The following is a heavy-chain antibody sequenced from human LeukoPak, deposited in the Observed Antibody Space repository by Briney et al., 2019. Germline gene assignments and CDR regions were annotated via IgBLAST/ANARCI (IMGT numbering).Heavy chain of an antibody. CDR2: IIPILGIA. D-gene: IGHD6-13*01. Sequence: SVKVSCKASGGTFSSYTISWVRQAPGQGLEWMGRIIPILGIANYVQKFQGRVTITADKSTSAAYMELSSLRSEDTAVYYCARDLGAAADYYYYYGMDVWGQGTTVTVSS. CDR1: GGTFSSYT. J-gene: IGHJ6*02. V-gene: IGHV1-69*04. CDR3: ARDLGAAADYYYYYGMDV.